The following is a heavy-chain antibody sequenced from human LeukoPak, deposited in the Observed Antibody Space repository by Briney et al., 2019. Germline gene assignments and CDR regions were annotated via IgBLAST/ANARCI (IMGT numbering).Heavy chain of an antibody. D-gene: IGHD3-10*01. Sequence: QPGGSLRLSCAASGFTLSGSAMHWVRQASGKGLEWVGRIRSKANSYATAYAASVKGRFTISRDDSKNTAYLQMNSLKTEDTAVYYCTRQEDYYGSGSYYNEDYWGQGTLVTVSS. CDR1: GFTLSGSA. CDR3: TRQEDYYGSGSYYNEDY. CDR2: IRSKANSYAT. J-gene: IGHJ4*02. V-gene: IGHV3-73*01.